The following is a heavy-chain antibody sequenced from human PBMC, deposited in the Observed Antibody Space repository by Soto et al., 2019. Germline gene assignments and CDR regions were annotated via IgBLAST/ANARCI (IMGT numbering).Heavy chain of an antibody. J-gene: IGHJ4*02. D-gene: IGHD3-10*01. Sequence: SETLSLTCTVSGDSISSYYWTWIRQPPGKGLEWIGYIYYSGSTNYNPSLKSRVTISVDTSKNQFSLKLSSVTAADTAVYYCARRNNMVRGVIITGDWHYFDSWGQGTLVTVSS. V-gene: IGHV4-59*01. CDR1: GDSISSYY. CDR2: IYYSGST. CDR3: ARRNNMVRGVIITGDWHYFDS.